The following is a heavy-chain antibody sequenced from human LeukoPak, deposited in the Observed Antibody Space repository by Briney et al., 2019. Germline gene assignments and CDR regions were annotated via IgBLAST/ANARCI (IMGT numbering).Heavy chain of an antibody. Sequence: SETLSLTCTVSGGSISSYFWSWIRQPPGKGLEWIGYIHHSGRTSYNPPLKSRVSISVDTSKNQFSLKLSSVTAADTAVYFCARYATPGGPNWFVPWGQGTLVTVSS. CDR2: IHHSGRT. CDR1: GGSISSYF. D-gene: IGHD2-15*01. CDR3: ARYATPGGPNWFVP. V-gene: IGHV4-59*01. J-gene: IGHJ5*02.